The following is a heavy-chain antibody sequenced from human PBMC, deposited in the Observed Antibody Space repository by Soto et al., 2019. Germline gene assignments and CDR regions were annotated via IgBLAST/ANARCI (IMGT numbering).Heavy chain of an antibody. Sequence: GGSLRLSCAASGFTFSSYGMHWVRQAPGKGLEWVAVISYDGSNKYYADSVKGRFTISRDNSKNTLYLQMNSLRAEDTAVYYCAKPRAARPYYYYYYGMDVWGQGTTVTRLL. D-gene: IGHD6-6*01. CDR3: AKPRAARPYYYYYYGMDV. CDR1: GFTFSSYG. V-gene: IGHV3-30*18. J-gene: IGHJ6*02. CDR2: ISYDGSNK.